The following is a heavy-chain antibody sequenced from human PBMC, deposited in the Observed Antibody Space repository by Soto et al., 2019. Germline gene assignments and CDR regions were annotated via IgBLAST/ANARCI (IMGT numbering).Heavy chain of an antibody. Sequence: GGSLRLSCAASEFTFSSYAMSWVRQAPGKGLEWVSAISGSGGSTYYADSVKGRFTISRDNSKNTLYLQMNSLRAEDTAVYYCAKDLCSGGSCYSGGGYYYGMDVWGQGTTVTVSS. CDR3: AKDLCSGGSCYSGGGYYYGMDV. D-gene: IGHD2-15*01. CDR2: ISGSGGST. CDR1: EFTFSSYA. J-gene: IGHJ6*02. V-gene: IGHV3-23*01.